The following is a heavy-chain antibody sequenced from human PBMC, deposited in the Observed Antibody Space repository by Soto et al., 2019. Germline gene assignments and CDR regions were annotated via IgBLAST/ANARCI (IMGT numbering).Heavy chain of an antibody. CDR3: ARDRREITHPEL. D-gene: IGHD3-10*01. Sequence: ASVKVSCKASGYTFTSYGISWVRQAPGQGLEWMGWISAYNGNTNYAQKLQGRVTMTTDTSTSTSYMELRSLRSDDTAVYYCARDRREITHPELWGQGTMVTVSS. J-gene: IGHJ3*01. V-gene: IGHV1-18*04. CDR2: ISAYNGNT. CDR1: GYTFTSYG.